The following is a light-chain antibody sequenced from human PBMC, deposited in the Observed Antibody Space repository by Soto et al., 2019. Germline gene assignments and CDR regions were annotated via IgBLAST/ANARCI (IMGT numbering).Light chain of an antibody. CDR2: GNS. Sequence: QSVLAQPPSVSGALGQRVTISCTGSSSNIGAGFDVHWYQQLPGTAPKLLIHGNSNRPSGVPDRFSGSKSGTSASLAITGLQAEDEADFYCQSYDSSLRGYVFGGGTKLTVL. V-gene: IGLV1-40*01. CDR1: SSNIGAGFD. J-gene: IGLJ2*01. CDR3: QSYDSSLRGYV.